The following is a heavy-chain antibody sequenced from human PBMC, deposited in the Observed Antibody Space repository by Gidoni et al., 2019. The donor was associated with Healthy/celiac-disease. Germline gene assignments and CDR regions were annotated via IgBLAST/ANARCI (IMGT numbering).Heavy chain of an antibody. V-gene: IGHV5-51*01. J-gene: IGHJ6*02. CDR2: IYPGDSDT. CDR3: ARPRRPRVYYYGMDV. CDR1: GYSFTSYW. Sequence: EVQLVQSGAEVNKPGESLKISCKGSGYSFTSYWIGWVRQMPGKGLEWMWIIYPGDSDTRYSPSFQGQVTISADKSISTAYLQWSSLKASDTAMYYCARPRRPRVYYYGMDVWGQGTTVTVSS.